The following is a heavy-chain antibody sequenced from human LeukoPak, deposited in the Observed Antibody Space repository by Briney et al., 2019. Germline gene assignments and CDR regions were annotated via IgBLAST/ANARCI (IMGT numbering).Heavy chain of an antibody. V-gene: IGHV3-23*01. CDR2: INNGGDST. J-gene: IGHJ4*02. Sequence: GGSLRLSCAASGFTFSSYAMSWVRQAPGKGLEWVSAINNGGDSTYYADSVKGRFTISRDNSKNTLYLQMNSLRAEDTAVYYCAGWEHDYWGQGTLVTVSS. CDR1: GFTFSSYA. D-gene: IGHD1-26*01. CDR3: AGWEHDY.